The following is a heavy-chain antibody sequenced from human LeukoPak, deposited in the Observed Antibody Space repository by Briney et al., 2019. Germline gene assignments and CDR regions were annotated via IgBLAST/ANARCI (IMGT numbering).Heavy chain of an antibody. CDR1: GFTFSNYW. Sequence: PGGSLRLSCAASGFTFSNYWMTWVRQAPGKGLEWVANIKKDGSEKNYVDSVKGRFTISRDNAKNSVYLQMNNLRAEDTAVYYCARDHPFTVFGMIILPWGQGALVTVSS. CDR2: IKKDGSEK. V-gene: IGHV3-7*01. CDR3: ARDHPFTVFGMIILP. D-gene: IGHD3-3*01. J-gene: IGHJ5*02.